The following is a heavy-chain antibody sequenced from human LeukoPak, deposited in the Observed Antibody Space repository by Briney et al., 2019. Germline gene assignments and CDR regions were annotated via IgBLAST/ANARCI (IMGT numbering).Heavy chain of an antibody. CDR3: ARDSSGWTYYFDY. D-gene: IGHD3/OR15-3a*01. V-gene: IGHV1-69*01. J-gene: IGHJ4*02. CDR2: IIPIFGIA. CDR1: GGTFSSYA. Sequence: SVKVSCKASGGTFSSYAISWVRQAPGQGLEWMGGIIPIFGIANYAQKFQGRVTITADESTSTAYMELSSLRSEDTAVYYCARDSSGWTYYFDYWGQGTLVTVSS.